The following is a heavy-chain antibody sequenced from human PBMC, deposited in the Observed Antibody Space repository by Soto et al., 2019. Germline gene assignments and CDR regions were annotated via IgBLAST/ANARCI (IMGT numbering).Heavy chain of an antibody. J-gene: IGHJ6*02. V-gene: IGHV1-69*06. Sequence: QVQLVQSWAEVKKPGSSVKVSCKASGGTFSSYGISWVRQAPGQGLEWMGGIIPIFGTANYAQKFQGRVTITADKSTSPAYMELSSLRSDDTAVYYCAREPVLLAQARSYYSYAMDVWGQGTTVIVSS. CDR2: IIPIFGTA. CDR3: AREPVLLAQARSYYSYAMDV. CDR1: GGTFSSYG. D-gene: IGHD2-8*02.